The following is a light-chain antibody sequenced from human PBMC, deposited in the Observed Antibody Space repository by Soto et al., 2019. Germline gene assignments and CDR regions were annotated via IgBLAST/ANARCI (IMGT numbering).Light chain of an antibody. CDR1: QSVLYSSNNKNY. J-gene: IGKJ3*01. CDR3: QQYYSTPFT. V-gene: IGKV4-1*01. CDR2: WAS. Sequence: DIVMTQSPDSLAVSLGERATINCKSRQSVLYSSNNKNYLAWYQQKPGQPPKLLIYWASTRESGVPDRFSGSGSGTDFTLTISSLQAEDVEVYYCQQYYSTPFTVGPGTKVDIK.